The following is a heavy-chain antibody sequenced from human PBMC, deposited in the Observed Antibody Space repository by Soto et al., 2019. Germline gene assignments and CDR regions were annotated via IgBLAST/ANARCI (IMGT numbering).Heavy chain of an antibody. CDR1: GYTFTGYY. J-gene: IGHJ4*02. Sequence: QVQLVQSGAEAKKPGASVKVSCKASGYTFTGYYLHWARQAPGQGLEWMGWINPNSGGTNYAQKFQGRVTMTRDTSISTAYMELSRLRSDDTAVYYCARGRTGTTSYFDYWGQGNLVTVSS. CDR2: INPNSGGT. V-gene: IGHV1-2*02. CDR3: ARGRTGTTSYFDY. D-gene: IGHD1-1*01.